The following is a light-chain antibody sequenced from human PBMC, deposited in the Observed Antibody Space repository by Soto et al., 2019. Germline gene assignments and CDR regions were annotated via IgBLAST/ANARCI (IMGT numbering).Light chain of an antibody. V-gene: IGLV2-23*01. Sequence: QSVLTQPASVSGSPGQSITISCIGTSSDVGAYDLVSWYQQHPGTAPRLIIYENIRRPSTIASRFSGSKSDNTASLTISGLRAEDEANYHCCSYAGNRIFIFGGGTKLTVL. CDR3: CSYAGNRIFI. CDR1: SSDVGAYDL. CDR2: ENI. J-gene: IGLJ2*01.